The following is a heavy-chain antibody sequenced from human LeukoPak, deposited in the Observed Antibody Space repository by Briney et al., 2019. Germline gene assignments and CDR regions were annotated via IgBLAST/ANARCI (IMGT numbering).Heavy chain of an antibody. V-gene: IGHV3-74*01. CDR2: INPAGSVT. CDR1: GFPISSYW. J-gene: IGHJ4*02. CDR3: SRDFVGAEDY. Sequence: GGSLRLSCSASGFPISSYWMHWVRQAPGKGLVWVSRINPAGSVTNHADSVRGRFTISRDTATNTLYLEMNSLRAEDTAVYYCSRDFVGAEDYWGQGTLVTVSS. D-gene: IGHD3-16*01.